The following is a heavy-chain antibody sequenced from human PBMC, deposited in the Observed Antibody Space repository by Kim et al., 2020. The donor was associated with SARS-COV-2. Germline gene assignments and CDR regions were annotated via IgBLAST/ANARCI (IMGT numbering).Heavy chain of an antibody. D-gene: IGHD3-10*01. Sequence: SEXLSLTCTXXGXXXXSSSYYWXWIRQPPGKGLEWIGSIYYSGSTYYNPSLKSRVTISVDTSKNQFSLKLSSVTAADTAVYYCARRVAMVREGDYYYGMDVWGQGTTVTVSS. V-gene: IGHV4-39*01. CDR3: ARRVAMVREGDYYYGMDV. CDR2: IYYSGST. J-gene: IGHJ6*02. CDR1: GXXXXSSSYY.